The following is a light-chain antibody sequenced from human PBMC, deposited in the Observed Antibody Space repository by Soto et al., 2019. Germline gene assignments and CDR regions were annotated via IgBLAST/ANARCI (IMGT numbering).Light chain of an antibody. CDR2: LNSDGSH. J-gene: IGLJ3*02. V-gene: IGLV4-69*01. CDR3: QTWGTGTHGV. CDR1: SGHSSYA. Sequence: QLMLTQSPSASASLGASVKLTCTLSSGHSSYAIAWHQQQPEKGPRYLMKLNSDGSHSKGDGIPDRFSGSSSGAERYLTISSLQSEDEADYYCQTWGTGTHGVFGGGTKLTVL.